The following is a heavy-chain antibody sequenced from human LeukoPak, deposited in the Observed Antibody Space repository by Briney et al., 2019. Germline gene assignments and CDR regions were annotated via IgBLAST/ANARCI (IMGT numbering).Heavy chain of an antibody. D-gene: IGHD5-12*01. CDR2: INPNSGGT. CDR1: GYTFTGYY. CDR3: AGVRVRIVAISDDAFDI. Sequence: GASVKVSCKASGYTFTGYYMHWVRQAPGQGLEWMGWINPNSGGTNYAQKFQGRVTMTRDTSISTAYMELSRLRSDDTAVYYCAGVRVRIVAISDDAFDIWGQGTMVTVSS. V-gene: IGHV1-2*02. J-gene: IGHJ3*02.